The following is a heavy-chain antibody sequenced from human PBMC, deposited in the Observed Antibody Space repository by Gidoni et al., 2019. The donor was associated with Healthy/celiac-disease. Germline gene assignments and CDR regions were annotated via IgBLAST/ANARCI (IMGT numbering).Heavy chain of an antibody. CDR3: ARVGGRAGTTPYCYYGMDV. CDR2: ISYDGSNK. Sequence: QVQLVESGGGVVQPGRSLRLSCAASAFPFSIYAITWVRQAPGKGLEWVAVISYDGSNKYYADSVKGRFTISRDNSKNTLYLQMNSLRAEDTAVYYCARVGGRAGTTPYCYYGMDVWGQGTTVTVSS. D-gene: IGHD1-7*01. CDR1: AFPFSIYA. V-gene: IGHV3-30-3*01. J-gene: IGHJ6*02.